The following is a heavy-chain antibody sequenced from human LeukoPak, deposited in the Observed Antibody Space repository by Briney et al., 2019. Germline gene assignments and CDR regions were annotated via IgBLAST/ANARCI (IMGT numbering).Heavy chain of an antibody. CDR2: INPNSGGT. D-gene: IGHD2-15*01. CDR1: GYTFTGYY. V-gene: IGHV1-2*02. CDR3: ARRYCSGSSCYAFFDY. Sequence: ASVKVSCKASGYTFTGYYMHWVRQAPGQGLEWMGWINPNSGGTNYAQNFQGRVTMTRDTSISTAYMELSRLRSDDTAVYYCARRYCSGSSCYAFFDYWGQGTLVTVSS. J-gene: IGHJ4*02.